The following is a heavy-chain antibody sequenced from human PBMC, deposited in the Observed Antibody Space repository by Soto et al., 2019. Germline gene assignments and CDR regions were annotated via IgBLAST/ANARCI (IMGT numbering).Heavy chain of an antibody. CDR1: GYSLTSYW. CDR3: ASTYYDSSGYYSDAFDI. J-gene: IGHJ3*02. CDR2: IYPGDSDT. V-gene: IGHV5-51*01. Sequence: GESLKISCKGSGYSLTSYWIGWVRQMPGKGLEWMGIIYPGDSDTRYSPSFQGQVTISADKSISTAYLQWSSLKASDTAMYYCASTYYDSSGYYSDAFDIWGQGTMVTVSS. D-gene: IGHD3-22*01.